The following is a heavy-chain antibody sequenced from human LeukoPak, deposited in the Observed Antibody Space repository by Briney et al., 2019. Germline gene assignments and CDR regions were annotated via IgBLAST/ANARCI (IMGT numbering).Heavy chain of an antibody. CDR1: GGSISSGDYY. D-gene: IGHD5-18*01. CDR3: ARVVDTGEFDY. V-gene: IGHV4-30-4*01. J-gene: IGHJ4*02. CDR2: IYYSGST. Sequence: SETLSLTCTVSGGSISSGDYYWSWIRQPPGKGLEWIGYIYYSGSTYYNPSLKSRVTISVDTSKNQFSLELSSVTAADTAVYYCARVVDTGEFDYWGQGTLVTVSS.